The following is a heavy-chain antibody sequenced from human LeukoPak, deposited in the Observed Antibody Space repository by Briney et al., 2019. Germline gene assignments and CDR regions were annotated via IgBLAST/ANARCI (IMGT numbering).Heavy chain of an antibody. D-gene: IGHD2-15*01. V-gene: IGHV1-18*01. CDR2: ISAYNGNT. Sequence: GASVKVSCKASGYTFTSYSISWVRQAPGQGLEWMGWISAYNGNTNYAQKLQGRVTMTTDTSTSTAYMELRSLRSDDTAVYYCARASLIVVVVADDYWGQGTLVTVSS. CDR1: GYTFTSYS. CDR3: ARASLIVVVVADDY. J-gene: IGHJ4*02.